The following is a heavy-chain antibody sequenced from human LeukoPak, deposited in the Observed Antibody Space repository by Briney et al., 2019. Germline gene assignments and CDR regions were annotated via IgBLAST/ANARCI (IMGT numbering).Heavy chain of an antibody. V-gene: IGHV4-39*01. CDR3: ARLPRAGGGLDY. CDR2: IYSSGST. CDR1: GDSISSSSFY. Sequence: SETLSLTCTVSGDSISSSSFYWGSIRQPPGKGLEWIGSIYSSGSTHYNPSLKSRVTISVDTSNNQFSLKLRSVTAADTAVYFCARLPRAGGGLDYWGQGTLVTVSS. J-gene: IGHJ4*02. D-gene: IGHD6-13*01.